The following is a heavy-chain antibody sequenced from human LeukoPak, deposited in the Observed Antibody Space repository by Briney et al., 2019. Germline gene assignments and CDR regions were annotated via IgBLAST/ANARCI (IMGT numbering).Heavy chain of an antibody. Sequence: SETLSPTCAVSGGSISSAGYSWSSIRQPPGKGLEWIGYIYHSGSTYYNSSLKSRVTISVDRSKNQFSLKLTSVTAADTAVYYCARLGRYDYFIDYWGQGTLVTVSS. V-gene: IGHV4-30-2*01. J-gene: IGHJ4*02. CDR2: IYHSGST. D-gene: IGHD3-16*01. CDR3: ARLGRYDYFIDY. CDR1: GGSISSAGYS.